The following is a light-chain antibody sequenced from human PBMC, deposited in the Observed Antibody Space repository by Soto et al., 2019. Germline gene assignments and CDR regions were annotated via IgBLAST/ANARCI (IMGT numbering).Light chain of an antibody. CDR2: DVS. Sequence: QSVLTQPAPVSGSPGQSITISCTGTSSDVGGYNYVSWYQQHPGKAPKLMIYDVSNRPSGVSNRFSGSKSGNTASLTISGLQAEDEADYYCSSYRSSSTPSVFGTGTKVTVL. CDR1: SSDVGGYNY. CDR3: SSYRSSSTPSV. V-gene: IGLV2-14*01. J-gene: IGLJ1*01.